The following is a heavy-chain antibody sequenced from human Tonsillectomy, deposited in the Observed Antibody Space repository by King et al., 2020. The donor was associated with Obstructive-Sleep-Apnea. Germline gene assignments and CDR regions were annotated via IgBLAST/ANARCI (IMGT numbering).Heavy chain of an antibody. CDR3: ARGVVIPVSGDVYFDY. J-gene: IGHJ4*02. CDR2: INSDGSST. V-gene: IGHV3-74*01. Sequence: VQLVESGGGLVQPGGSLRLSCAASGFTFSRYWMHWVRQAPGKGLVWVSRINSDGSSTRYADSVKGRFTISRDNAKNTLYLQMKSLRAEDTAVYYCARGVVIPVSGDVYFDYWGQGTLVTVSS. D-gene: IGHD4-23*01. CDR1: GFTFSRYW.